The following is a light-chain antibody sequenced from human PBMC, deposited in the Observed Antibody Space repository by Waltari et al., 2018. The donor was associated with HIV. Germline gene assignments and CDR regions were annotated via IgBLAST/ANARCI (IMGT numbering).Light chain of an antibody. CDR2: EFS. CDR1: SSDIGGYKY. Sequence: QSALTQPASVSGSPGQSITISCTGTSSDIGGYKYVSWYQQQPGKAPKLMISEFSNRPSGVSNRFSGSKSGNTASLTISGLQAEDEADYYCSSYTTSSTWVFGGGTKLTVL. CDR3: SSYTTSSTWV. V-gene: IGLV2-14*01. J-gene: IGLJ3*02.